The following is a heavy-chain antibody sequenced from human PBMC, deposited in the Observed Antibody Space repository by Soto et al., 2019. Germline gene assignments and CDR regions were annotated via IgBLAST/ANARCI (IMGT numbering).Heavy chain of an antibody. V-gene: IGHV3-21*01. CDR1: GFTFSSYS. J-gene: IGHJ4*02. D-gene: IGHD2-2*01. CDR2: ISTSSDYI. Sequence: GGSLILSCAASGFTFSSYSMIWVRQAPGKGLEWVSSISTSSDYIYYADSMKGRFTISRDNAKNSLYLQMNRLRAEDTAVYYCARGTSWPYYFDYWGQGTLVTVSS. CDR3: ARGTSWPYYFDY.